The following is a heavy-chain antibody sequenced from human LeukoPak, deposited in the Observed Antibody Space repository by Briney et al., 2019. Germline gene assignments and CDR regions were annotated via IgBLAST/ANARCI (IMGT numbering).Heavy chain of an antibody. CDR2: ISYDGSNK. V-gene: IGHV3-30-3*01. Sequence: GGSLRLSCAASGFTFSSYAMHWVRQAPGKGLEWVAVISYDGSNKYYADSVKGRFTISRDNSKNTLYLQMNSLRAEDTAVYYCARDPMTSDAFDIWGQGTMVTVSS. D-gene: IGHD2-21*02. CDR1: GFTFSSYA. J-gene: IGHJ3*02. CDR3: ARDPMTSDAFDI.